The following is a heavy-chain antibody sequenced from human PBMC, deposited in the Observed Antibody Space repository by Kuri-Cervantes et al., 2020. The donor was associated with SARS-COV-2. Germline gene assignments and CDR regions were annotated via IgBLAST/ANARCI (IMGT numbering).Heavy chain of an antibody. CDR1: GFSFSSYA. V-gene: IGHV3-23*01. Sequence: GGSLRLSCAASGFSFSSYAMSWVRQAPGKGLEWVSAISGSGDNAYYADSVKGRFTISRDNSQNTVYLQMNSLRGEDTALYYCAQDVSQHGRACRYWGQGTLVTVSS. J-gene: IGHJ4*02. CDR2: ISGSGDNA. D-gene: IGHD6-13*01. CDR3: AQDVSQHGRACRY.